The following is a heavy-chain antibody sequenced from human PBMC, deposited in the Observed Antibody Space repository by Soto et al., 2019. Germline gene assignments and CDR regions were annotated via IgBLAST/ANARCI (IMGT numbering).Heavy chain of an antibody. CDR2: IYPGDSDT. Sequence: PGESLKISCKGSGYSFTSYWIGWVRQMPGKDLEWMGIIYPGDSDTRYSPSFQGQVTISADKSISTAYLQWSSLKASDTAMYYCARHVSWRGESYDFWSGPYYYYGLDVWGRGTTVAVAS. CDR3: ARHVSWRGESYDFWSGPYYYYGLDV. V-gene: IGHV5-51*01. J-gene: IGHJ6*02. CDR1: GYSFTSYW. D-gene: IGHD3-3*01.